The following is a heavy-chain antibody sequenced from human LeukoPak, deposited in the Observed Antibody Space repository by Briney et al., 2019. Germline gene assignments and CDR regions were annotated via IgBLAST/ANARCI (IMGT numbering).Heavy chain of an antibody. CDR2: ISSSSSYI. Sequence: GRSLRLSCAASGFTFSSYSMNWVRQAPGKGLEWVSSISSSSSYIYYADSVKGRFTISRDNSKKTLDLQMNRLSVADTAVYYCARNYYDSSTYNYPAGYYYYMDVWGKGTTVSVSS. J-gene: IGHJ6*03. CDR3: ARNYYDSSTYNYPAGYYYYMDV. D-gene: IGHD3-22*01. V-gene: IGHV3-21*01. CDR1: GFTFSSYS.